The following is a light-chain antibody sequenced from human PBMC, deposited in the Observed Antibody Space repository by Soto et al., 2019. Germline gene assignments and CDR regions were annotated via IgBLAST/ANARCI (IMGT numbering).Light chain of an antibody. V-gene: IGKV4-1*01. J-gene: IGKJ1*01. CDR1: QSVLYSSNNKNY. CDR3: RQYYSTPPT. Sequence: DIVMTQSPDSLAVSLGERATINCKSSQSVLYSSNNKNYLAWYQQKPGQPPELLIYWASTRESGVPDRFSGSGSGTDFTLTISSLQAEDVAVYYCRQYYSTPPTFGQGTKVEIK. CDR2: WAS.